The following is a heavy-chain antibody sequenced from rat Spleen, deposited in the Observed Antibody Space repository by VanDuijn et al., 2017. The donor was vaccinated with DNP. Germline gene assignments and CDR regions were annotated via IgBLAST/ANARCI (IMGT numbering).Heavy chain of an antibody. Sequence: EVQLVESGGGLVQPGRSLKLSCAASGFTFSDYYMAWVRQAPTKGLEWVAYTNYDGGSTYNGDSVKGRFTISRDNAKRTQYLQMDSLRSEDTATYYCVTHPSWFGYWGQGTLVTVSS. J-gene: IGHJ3*01. CDR3: VTHPSWFGY. D-gene: IGHD3-8*01. V-gene: IGHV5-20*01. CDR1: GFTFSDYY. CDR2: TNYDGGST.